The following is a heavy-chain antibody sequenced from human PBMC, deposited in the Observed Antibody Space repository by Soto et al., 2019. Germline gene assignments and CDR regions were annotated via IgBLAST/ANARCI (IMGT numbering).Heavy chain of an antibody. Sequence: QVQLQQWGAGLLKSSETLSLTCAVYGGSFSGHYRGWIRQPPGKGLEWIGEINHSGVTNYNPSLKSRVIISVDTSKNQFSLKLRSVTAADTAVYYCARGLQFPFWTVWGEGTTVTVSS. CDR3: ARGLQFPFWTV. CDR2: INHSGVT. CDR1: GGSFSGHY. V-gene: IGHV4-34*02. D-gene: IGHD3-3*01. J-gene: IGHJ6*04.